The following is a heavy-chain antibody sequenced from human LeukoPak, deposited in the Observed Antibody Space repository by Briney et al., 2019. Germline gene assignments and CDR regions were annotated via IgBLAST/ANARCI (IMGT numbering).Heavy chain of an antibody. J-gene: IGHJ4*02. CDR1: GGSFSSYY. Sequence: SEPLSLTCAVYGGSFSSYYWSWIRQPPGKGLEWIGEINHSGSTNYNPSLKSRVTISVDTSKNQFSLKLSSVTAADTAVYYCARGGYSGSYLYFDYWGQGTLVTVSS. D-gene: IGHD1-26*01. CDR2: INHSGST. CDR3: ARGGYSGSYLYFDY. V-gene: IGHV4-34*01.